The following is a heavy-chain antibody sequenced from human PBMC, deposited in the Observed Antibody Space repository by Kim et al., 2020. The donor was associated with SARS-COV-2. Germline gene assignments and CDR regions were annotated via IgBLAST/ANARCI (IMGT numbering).Heavy chain of an antibody. V-gene: IGHV3-48*02. D-gene: IGHD2-15*01. J-gene: IGHJ4*02. Sequence: IYYADSVKGRFTISRDNAKNALYLHMTSLGDEDTAFYYCARDDESGSYSVYWGQGTLVTVSS. CDR3: ARDDESGSYSVY. CDR2: I.